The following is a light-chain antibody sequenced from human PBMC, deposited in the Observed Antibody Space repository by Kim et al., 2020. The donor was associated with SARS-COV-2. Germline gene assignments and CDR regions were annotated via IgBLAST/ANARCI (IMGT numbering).Light chain of an antibody. J-gene: IGKJ2*01. Sequence: DIQMTQSPSSLSASVGDRVTITCQASQDISNYLNWYQQKPGKAPKLLIYDASNLETGVPSRFSGSGSGTDFTFTISSLQPEDIATYYCQQPMRGRTFGQGTKLEI. CDR1: QDISNY. CDR2: DAS. V-gene: IGKV1-33*01. CDR3: QQPMRGRT.